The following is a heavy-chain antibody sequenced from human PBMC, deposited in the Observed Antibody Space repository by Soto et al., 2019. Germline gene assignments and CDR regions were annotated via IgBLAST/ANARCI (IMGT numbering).Heavy chain of an antibody. CDR3: ARAYCSGGSCYWFFDY. Sequence: EVQLVQSGAEVKKPGESLRISCKGSGYSFTSYCISWVRQMPGKGLDWMGRIDPSDSYTNYSPSFQGHVTISADKSISTAYLQWSSLKASDTAMYYCARAYCSGGSCYWFFDYWGQGTLVTVSS. J-gene: IGHJ4*02. V-gene: IGHV5-10-1*01. D-gene: IGHD2-15*01. CDR2: IDPSDSYT. CDR1: GYSFTSYC.